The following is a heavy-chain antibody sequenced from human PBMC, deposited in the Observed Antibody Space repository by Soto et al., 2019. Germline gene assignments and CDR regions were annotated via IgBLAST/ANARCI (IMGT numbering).Heavy chain of an antibody. D-gene: IGHD1-20*01. Sequence: EVQLLESGGGLVQPGGSLRLSCAASGFTFSSYAMTWVRQAPGKGLEWVSTTGATGRTTYYADSVKGRFTVSRDNSKNTLDLQMSSLRAEDTAVYYCATVHNTSRSFDYWGQGTLVTVSS. CDR1: GFTFSSYA. CDR2: TGATGRTT. J-gene: IGHJ4*02. CDR3: ATVHNTSRSFDY. V-gene: IGHV3-23*01.